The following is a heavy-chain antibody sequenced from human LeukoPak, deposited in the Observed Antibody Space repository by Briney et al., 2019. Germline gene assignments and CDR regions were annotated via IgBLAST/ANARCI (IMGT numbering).Heavy chain of an antibody. V-gene: IGHV3-53*01. Sequence: GGSLRLSCTVSGFTVSSNSMSWVRQAPGKGLEWVSFIYSGTIHYSDSVKGRFTISRDNAKNTLYLQMNSLRAEDTAVYYCARDWFHAIDYWGQGTLVTVSS. D-gene: IGHD2/OR15-2a*01. CDR3: ARDWFHAIDY. CDR1: GFTVSSNS. J-gene: IGHJ4*02. CDR2: IYSGTI.